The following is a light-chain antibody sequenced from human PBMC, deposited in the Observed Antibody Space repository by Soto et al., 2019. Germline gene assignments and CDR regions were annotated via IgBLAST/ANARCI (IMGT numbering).Light chain of an antibody. V-gene: IGLV2-14*01. CDR3: SSYTSSSTLYV. Sequence: SVLTQPASVSGSPGQSITISCTGTSSDVGGYNYVSWYQQHPGKAPKLMIYDVSNRPSGVSDRFSGSKSGNTASLTISGLQAEDEADYYCSSYTSSSTLYVFGPGTKVTV. CDR1: SSDVGGYNY. J-gene: IGLJ1*01. CDR2: DVS.